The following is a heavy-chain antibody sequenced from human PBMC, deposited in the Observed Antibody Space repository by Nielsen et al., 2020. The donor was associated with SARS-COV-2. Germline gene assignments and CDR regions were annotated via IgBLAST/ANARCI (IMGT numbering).Heavy chain of an antibody. CDR1: GFTFDDYG. CDR2: INWNGGST. J-gene: IGHJ4*02. CDR3: ARDRTYGDYEVGDY. V-gene: IGHV3-20*04. D-gene: IGHD4-17*01. Sequence: GVLKISCAASGFTFDDYGMSWVRQAPGKGLEWVSGINWNGGSTGYADSVKGRFTISRDNAKNSLYLQMNSLRAEDTAVYYCARDRTYGDYEVGDYWGQGTLVTVSS.